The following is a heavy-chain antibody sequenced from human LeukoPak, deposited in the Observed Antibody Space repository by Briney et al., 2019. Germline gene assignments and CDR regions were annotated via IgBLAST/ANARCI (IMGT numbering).Heavy chain of an antibody. Sequence: GGSLRLSCAASGFTFSRYAMSWVRQAPGKGLEWVSAISGSGGSTYYADSVKGRFTISRDNSKNTLYLQMNSLRAEDTAVYYCARDHAYDFFPYYYYGMDVWGQGTTVTVSS. J-gene: IGHJ6*02. CDR2: ISGSGGST. D-gene: IGHD3-3*01. CDR3: ARDHAYDFFPYYYYGMDV. V-gene: IGHV3-23*01. CDR1: GFTFSRYA.